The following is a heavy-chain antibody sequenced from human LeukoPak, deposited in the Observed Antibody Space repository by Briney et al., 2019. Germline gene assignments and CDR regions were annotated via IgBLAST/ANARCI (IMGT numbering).Heavy chain of an antibody. CDR1: GGTFSSYT. Sequence: ASVKVSCKASGGTFSSYTISWVRQAPGQGLEWMGRIIPILGIANYAQKFQGRVTITADKSTSTAYMELSSLRPEDTAVYYCASIYSSSSGVGAFDIWGQGTMVTVSS. J-gene: IGHJ3*02. D-gene: IGHD6-6*01. CDR2: IIPILGIA. V-gene: IGHV1-69*02. CDR3: ASIYSSSSGVGAFDI.